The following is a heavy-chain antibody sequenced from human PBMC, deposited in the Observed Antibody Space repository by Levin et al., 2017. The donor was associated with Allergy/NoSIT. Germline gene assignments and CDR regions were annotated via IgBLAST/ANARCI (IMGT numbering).Heavy chain of an antibody. CDR1: GGSVSSGSYY. J-gene: IGHJ6*02. CDR3: ARDHGVGYCSGGSCSRYYYYGMDV. CDR2: IYYSGST. D-gene: IGHD2-15*01. Sequence: SQTLSLTCTVSGGSVSSGSYYWSWIRQPPGKGLEWIGYIYYSGSTNYNPSLKSRVTISVDTSKNQFSLKLSSVTAADTAVYYCARDHGVGYCSGGSCSRYYYYGMDVWGQGTTVTVSS. V-gene: IGHV4-61*01.